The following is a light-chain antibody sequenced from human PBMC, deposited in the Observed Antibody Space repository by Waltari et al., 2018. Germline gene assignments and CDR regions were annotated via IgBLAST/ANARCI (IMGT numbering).Light chain of an antibody. CDR3: QQYYDYPRT. V-gene: IGKV1-8*01. CDR1: QGIGSY. CDR2: AAS. J-gene: IGKJ1*01. Sequence: AIRITQSPSSLPASTGDRVTSSCRASQGIGSYLAWYQQKPGRAPNLLIYAASTLQSGVPSRFSGGGSGTDFTLTITCLQSEDFATYYCQQYYDYPRTFGQGTKVEIK.